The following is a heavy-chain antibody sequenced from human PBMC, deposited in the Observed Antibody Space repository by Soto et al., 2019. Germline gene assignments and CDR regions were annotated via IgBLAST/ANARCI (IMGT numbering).Heavy chain of an antibody. CDR1: GYTFTSYA. CDR2: INAGNGNT. V-gene: IGHV1-3*01. J-gene: IGHJ4*02. CDR3: ARWLNCYLHDFDY. D-gene: IGHD3-22*01. Sequence: ASVKVSCKASGYTFTSYAMHWVRQAPGQRLEWMGWINAGNGNTKYSQKFQGRVTITRDTSASTAYMELSSLRSEDTAVYYCARWLNCYLHDFDYCGQGTLGTVSS.